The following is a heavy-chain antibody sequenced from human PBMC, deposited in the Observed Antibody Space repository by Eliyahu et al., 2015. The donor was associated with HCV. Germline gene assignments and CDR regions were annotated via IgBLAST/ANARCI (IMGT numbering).Heavy chain of an antibody. Sequence: QITLKESGPTLVKPTQTLTLTCTFSGFSLSTSGVGVGWIRQPPGKALEWLALIYWNDDKRYSPSLKSRLTITKDTSKNQVVLTMTNMDPVDTATYYCAHRLVGGRLGELSASYFDYWGQGTLVTVSS. CDR2: IYWNDDK. CDR1: GFSLSTSGVG. D-gene: IGHD3-16*02. V-gene: IGHV2-5*01. CDR3: AHRLVGGRLGELSASYFDY. J-gene: IGHJ4*02.